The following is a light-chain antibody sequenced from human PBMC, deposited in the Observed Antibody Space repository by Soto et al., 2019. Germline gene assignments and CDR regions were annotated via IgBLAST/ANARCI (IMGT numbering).Light chain of an antibody. V-gene: IGLV2-14*01. CDR1: SSDVGAYNY. CDR3: SSYSISSTLHYV. J-gene: IGLJ1*01. Sequence: QSALTQPASVSGSPGQSITISCTGSSSDVGAYNYVSWYQQHPGEAPKLMIYEVSNRPSRISNRFSGSKSGITASLTISGLQAEDEADYYCSSYSISSTLHYVFXTGTKVTVL. CDR2: EVS.